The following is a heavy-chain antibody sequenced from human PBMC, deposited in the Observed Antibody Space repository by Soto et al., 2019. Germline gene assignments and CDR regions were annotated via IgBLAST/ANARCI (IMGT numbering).Heavy chain of an antibody. CDR2: INPNSGGT. Sequence: ASVKVSCKASGYTFTGYYMHWVRQAPGQGLEWMGWINPNSGGTNYAQKFQGWVTMTRDTSISTAYMELSRLRSDDTAVYYCTSDTYVGTPLHYWGQGTLVTVSS. CDR3: TSDTYVGTPLHY. CDR1: GYTFTGYY. D-gene: IGHD7-27*01. V-gene: IGHV1-2*04. J-gene: IGHJ4*02.